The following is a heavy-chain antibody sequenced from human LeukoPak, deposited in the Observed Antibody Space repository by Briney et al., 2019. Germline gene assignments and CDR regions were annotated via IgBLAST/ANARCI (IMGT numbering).Heavy chain of an antibody. CDR1: GGSISSYY. CDR3: ARQVSGYCSGGSCFAGYYYGMDV. Sequence: SETLSLTCTVSGGSISSYYWSWIRQPPGKGLEWIGYIYYSGSTNYNPSLKSRVTISVDTSKNQFSLKLSSVTAADTAVYYCARQVSGYCSGGSCFAGYYYGMDVWGQGTTVTVSS. V-gene: IGHV4-59*08. CDR2: IYYSGST. D-gene: IGHD2-15*01. J-gene: IGHJ6*02.